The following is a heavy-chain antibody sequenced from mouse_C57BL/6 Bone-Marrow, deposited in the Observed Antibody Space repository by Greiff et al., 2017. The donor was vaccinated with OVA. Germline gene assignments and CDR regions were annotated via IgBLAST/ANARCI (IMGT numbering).Heavy chain of an antibody. D-gene: IGHD1-3*01. Sequence: QDGAELVRPGASVKMSCKASGYTFTSYYMHWVKQTPRQGLEWIGAIYPGNGDTSYNQKFKGKATLTVDKSSSTAYMQLSSLTSEDSAVYFFARGYNGDYWGQGTTLTVSS. CDR2: IYPGNGDT. CDR3: ARGYNGDY. V-gene: IGHV1-12*01. J-gene: IGHJ2*01. CDR1: GYTFTSYY.